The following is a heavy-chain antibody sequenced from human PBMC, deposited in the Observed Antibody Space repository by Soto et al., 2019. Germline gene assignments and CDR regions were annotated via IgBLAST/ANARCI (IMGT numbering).Heavy chain of an antibody. D-gene: IGHD3-10*01. V-gene: IGHV4-59*08. CDR1: GGSISNSY. CDR3: ARHSPPFFYGSGPWDV. Sequence: QVQLQESGPGLVRPSETLSLTCTVSGGSISNSYCSWIRQSPGKGLEWLGYIYSTGNTNYNPSLKSRLTRSIDPSKSQFSLKLSSLSAADTAVYYCARHSPPFFYGSGPWDVWGQGTTVTVSS. J-gene: IGHJ6*02. CDR2: IYSTGNT.